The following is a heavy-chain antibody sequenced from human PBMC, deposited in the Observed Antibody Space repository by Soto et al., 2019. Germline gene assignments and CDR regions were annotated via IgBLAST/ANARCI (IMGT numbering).Heavy chain of an antibody. CDR3: ARTGYSSSWYGDAFDI. Sequence: QLQLQESGPGLVKPSETLSLTCTVSGGSISSSSYYWGWIRQPPGKGLEWIGSIYYSGSTYYNPSLKSRVTISVDTSKYQFSLKLSSVTAADTAVYYCARTGYSSSWYGDAFDIWGQGTMVTVSS. D-gene: IGHD6-13*01. J-gene: IGHJ3*02. CDR1: GGSISSSSYY. V-gene: IGHV4-39*01. CDR2: IYYSGST.